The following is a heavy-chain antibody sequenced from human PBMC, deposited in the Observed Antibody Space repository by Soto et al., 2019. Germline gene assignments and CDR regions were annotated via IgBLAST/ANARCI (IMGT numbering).Heavy chain of an antibody. CDR2: IYYSGST. CDR3: AGVYYDSSGYWYEFDY. D-gene: IGHD3-22*01. V-gene: IGHV4-59*01. Sequence: SETLSLTCTVSGGSISSYYWSWIRQPPGKGLEWVWYIYYSGSTNYNPALRSRVIISVDKSKNKFSLKLSSGTAADTAVYYCAGVYYDSSGYWYEFDYWGQGTLVTVSS. J-gene: IGHJ4*02. CDR1: GGSISSYY.